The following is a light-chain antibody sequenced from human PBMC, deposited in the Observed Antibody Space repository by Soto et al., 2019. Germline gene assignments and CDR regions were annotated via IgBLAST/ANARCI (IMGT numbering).Light chain of an antibody. CDR1: QSVSTNF. J-gene: IGKJ1*01. CDR3: QQYGRTSWT. Sequence: EIVLTQSPGTLSLSPGEGATLSCRASQSVSTNFFAWYQQKPGQAPRLLIYGASTRATGIPDRFSGSGSGTDFTLTTSRLEPEDFAVYYCQQYGRTSWTFGQGTKVELK. CDR2: GAS. V-gene: IGKV3-20*01.